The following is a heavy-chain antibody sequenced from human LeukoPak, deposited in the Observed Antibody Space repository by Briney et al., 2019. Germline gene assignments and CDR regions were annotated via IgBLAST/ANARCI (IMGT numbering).Heavy chain of an antibody. CDR2: IQYNGNDK. D-gene: IGHD5-18*01. V-gene: IGHV3-30*02. CDR1: GFTFSSYG. J-gene: IGHJ3*02. CDR3: AKEAGYTYDYEPNAFDI. Sequence: LTGGSLRLSCAASGFTFSSYGMHWVRQAPGKGLEWVTFIQYNGNDKYNAASMKGRFTISNDNNGHMVYMQRDMLRPEDTAVYYCAKEAGYTYDYEPNAFDIWGQGTMVTVSS.